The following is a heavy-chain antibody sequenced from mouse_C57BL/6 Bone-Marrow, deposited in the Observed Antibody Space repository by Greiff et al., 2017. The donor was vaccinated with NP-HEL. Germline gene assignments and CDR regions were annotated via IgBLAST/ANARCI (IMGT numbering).Heavy chain of an antibody. CDR1: GFTFTDYY. Sequence: DVKLVESGGGLVQPGGSLSLSCAASGFTFTDYYMSWVRQPPGKALEWLGFIRNKANGYTTEYSASVKGRFTISRDNSQRILYLQMNALRAEDSATYYCARDGNSSGPWFAYWGQGTLGTVSA. CDR3: ARDGNSSGPWFAY. V-gene: IGHV7-3*01. CDR2: IRNKANGYTT. J-gene: IGHJ3*01. D-gene: IGHD3-2*02.